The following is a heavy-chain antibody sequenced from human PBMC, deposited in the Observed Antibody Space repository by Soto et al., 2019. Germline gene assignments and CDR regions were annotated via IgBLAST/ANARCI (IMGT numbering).Heavy chain of an antibody. Sequence: SETLSLTCTVSGGSISSGDYYWSWIRQPPGKGLEWIGYIYYSGSTYYNPSLKRRVTISVDTSKNQFSLKLSSVTAADTAVYYCARGRYDYGDYVGVWFDPWGQGTLVTVSS. V-gene: IGHV4-30-4*01. CDR3: ARGRYDYGDYVGVWFDP. J-gene: IGHJ5*02. CDR1: GGSISSGDYY. D-gene: IGHD4-17*01. CDR2: IYYSGST.